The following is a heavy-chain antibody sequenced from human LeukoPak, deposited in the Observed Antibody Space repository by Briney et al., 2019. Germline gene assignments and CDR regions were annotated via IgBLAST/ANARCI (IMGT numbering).Heavy chain of an antibody. CDR1: GGSISSGGYY. V-gene: IGHV4-31*03. D-gene: IGHD3-22*01. Sequence: PSETLSLTCTVSGGSISSGGYYWSWIRQHPGKGLEWIGYIYYSGSTYYNPSLKSRVTISVDTSKNQFSLKLSSVTAADTAVYYCAREGLSGGSSGYSTLGYWGQGTLVTVSS. CDR2: IYYSGST. CDR3: AREGLSGGSSGYSTLGY. J-gene: IGHJ4*02.